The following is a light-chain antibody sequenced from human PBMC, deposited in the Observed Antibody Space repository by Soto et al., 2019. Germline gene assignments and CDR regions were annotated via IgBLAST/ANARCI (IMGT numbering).Light chain of an antibody. V-gene: IGKV1-33*01. Sequence: DIQMTESPSSLSSSVGDIVTITGRASQDIGNDLGWYQRKLGKAPKLLIYDASNLETGVPSRFSGSGSGTYFSFTISSLQPEDFATYYCQQYSNLITFGQGTRLEIK. CDR1: QDIGND. CDR3: QQYSNLIT. CDR2: DAS. J-gene: IGKJ5*01.